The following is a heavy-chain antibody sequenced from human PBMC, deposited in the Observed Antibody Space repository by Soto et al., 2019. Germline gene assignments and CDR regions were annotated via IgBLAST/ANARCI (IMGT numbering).Heavy chain of an antibody. D-gene: IGHD6-13*01. CDR1: GFTFSSYW. J-gene: IGHJ4*02. CDR3: ARVAAAGTSRIKPSSWYFDY. V-gene: IGHV3-74*01. Sequence: LRLSCAASGFTFSSYWMHWVRQAPGKGLVWVSRINSDGSSTSYADSVKGRFTISRDNAKNTLYLQMNSLRAEDTAVYYCARVAAAGTSRIKPSSWYFDYWGQGTLVTVSS. CDR2: INSDGSST.